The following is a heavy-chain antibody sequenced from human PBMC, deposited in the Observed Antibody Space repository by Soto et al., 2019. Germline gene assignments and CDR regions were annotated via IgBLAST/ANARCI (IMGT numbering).Heavy chain of an antibody. D-gene: IGHD2-2*01. Sequence: SETLSLTCAVYGGSFSGYYWSWIRQPPGKGLEWIGELNHSGSTNYNPSLKSRVTISVDTSKNQFSLKLSSVTAADTAVYYCARVPYCSSTSCYFYYYYYMDVWGKGTTVTVSS. CDR2: LNHSGST. J-gene: IGHJ6*03. V-gene: IGHV4-34*01. CDR1: GGSFSGYY. CDR3: ARVPYCSSTSCYFYYYYYMDV.